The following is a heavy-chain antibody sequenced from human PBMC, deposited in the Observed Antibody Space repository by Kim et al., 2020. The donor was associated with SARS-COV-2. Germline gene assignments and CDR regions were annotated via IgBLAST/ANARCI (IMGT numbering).Heavy chain of an antibody. Sequence: SLRLSCAASGFTFDDYAMHWVRQAPGKGLEWVSGISWNSGSIGYADSVKGRFTISRDNAKNSLYLQMNSLRAEDTALYYCAKGSSGYLSDYFDYWGQGTLVTVSS. D-gene: IGHD3-22*01. V-gene: IGHV3-9*01. CDR1: GFTFDDYA. CDR3: AKGSSGYLSDYFDY. CDR2: ISWNSGSI. J-gene: IGHJ4*02.